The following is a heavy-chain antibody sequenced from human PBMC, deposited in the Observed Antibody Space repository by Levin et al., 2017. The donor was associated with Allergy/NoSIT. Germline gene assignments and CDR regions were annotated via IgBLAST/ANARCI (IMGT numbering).Heavy chain of an antibody. Sequence: GGSLRLSCAASGVTFSSYAIHWVRQAPGRGLEWVAVISYDGSNKYYADSVKGRFTISRDNSKNTLYLQMNSLRAEDTAVYYCAKDVVFVAVAGTLDYWGQGTLVTVSS. J-gene: IGHJ4*02. CDR3: AKDVVFVAVAGTLDY. CDR2: ISYDGSNK. CDR1: GVTFSSYA. V-gene: IGHV3-30-3*01. D-gene: IGHD6-19*01.